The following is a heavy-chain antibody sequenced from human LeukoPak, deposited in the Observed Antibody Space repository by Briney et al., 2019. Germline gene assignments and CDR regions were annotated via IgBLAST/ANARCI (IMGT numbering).Heavy chain of an antibody. CDR1: GFTFSSYA. CDR3: ASPDFWSGYL. Sequence: PGGSLRLSCEASGFTFSSYAMNWVRQAPGKGLESVAVISYDGSKKYYADSVKGRFTISRDNSKNTLYLQMNSLRAEDTAVYYCASPDFWSGYLGGQGTLVTVSS. CDR2: ISYDGSKK. J-gene: IGHJ4*02. D-gene: IGHD3-3*01. V-gene: IGHV3-30*04.